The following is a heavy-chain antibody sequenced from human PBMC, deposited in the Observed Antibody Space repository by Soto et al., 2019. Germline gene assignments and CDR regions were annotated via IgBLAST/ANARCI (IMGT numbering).Heavy chain of an antibody. J-gene: IGHJ4*02. D-gene: IGHD4-17*01. Sequence: EVQLLESGGGLVQPGGSLRLSCAASGFTFSSYAMSWVRQAPGKGLEWVSAISGSGGSTYYADSVKGRFTISRDNSKNTLYRQMNSLRAEDTAVYDCAKDFAGDSTAFDYWGQGTLVTVSS. CDR3: AKDFAGDSTAFDY. V-gene: IGHV3-23*01. CDR1: GFTFSSYA. CDR2: ISGSGGST.